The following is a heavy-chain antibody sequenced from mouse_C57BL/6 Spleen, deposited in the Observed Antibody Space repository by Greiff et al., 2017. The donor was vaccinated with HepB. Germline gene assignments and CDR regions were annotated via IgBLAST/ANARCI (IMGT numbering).Heavy chain of an antibody. V-gene: IGHV1-54*01. CDR3: ARGNYSNYAWFAY. CDR2: INPGSGGT. J-gene: IGHJ3*01. D-gene: IGHD2-5*01. CDR1: GYAFTNYL. Sequence: VQLQQSGAELVRPGTSVKVSCKASGYAFTNYLIEWVKQRPGQGLEWIGVINPGSGGTNYNEKFKGKATLTADKSSSTAYLQRSSLKSEDSAVYFWARGNYSNYAWFAYWGQGTLVTVSA.